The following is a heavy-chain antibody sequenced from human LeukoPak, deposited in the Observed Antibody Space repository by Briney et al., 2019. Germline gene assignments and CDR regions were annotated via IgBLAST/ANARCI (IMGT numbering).Heavy chain of an antibody. V-gene: IGHV4-61*02. CDR1: GGSISSGSYY. J-gene: IGHJ4*02. CDR2: IYTSGST. D-gene: IGHD3-3*01. CDR3: ARGQEDYDFWSGYYSLLDY. Sequence: PSQTLSLTCTVSGGSISSGSYYWSWIRQPPGKGLEWIGRIYTSGSTNYNPSLKSRVTISVDTSKNQFSLKLSSVTAADTAVYYCARGQEDYDFWSGYYSLLDYWGQGTLVTVSS.